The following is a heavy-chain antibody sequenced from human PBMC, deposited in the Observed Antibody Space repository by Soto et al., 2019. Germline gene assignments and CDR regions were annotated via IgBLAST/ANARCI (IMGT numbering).Heavy chain of an antibody. D-gene: IGHD3-10*01. Sequence: GGSLRLSCAASGFTVSSNYMSWVRQAPGKGLEWVSVIYSGGSTYYADSVKGRFTISRDNSKNTLYLQMNSLRAEDTAVYYCARSSSYYYGSGRYTFDYWGPGTLVTVSS. CDR2: IYSGGST. CDR1: GFTVSSNY. V-gene: IGHV3-53*01. CDR3: ARSSSYYYGSGRYTFDY. J-gene: IGHJ4*02.